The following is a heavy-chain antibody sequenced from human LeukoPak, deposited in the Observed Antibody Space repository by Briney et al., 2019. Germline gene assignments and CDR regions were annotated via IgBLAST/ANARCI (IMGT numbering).Heavy chain of an antibody. CDR1: GFTFSSYA. D-gene: IGHD6-13*01. J-gene: IGHJ4*02. Sequence: GGSLRLSCAASGFTFSSYAMSWVRQAPGKGLEWVSAISGSGGSTYYADSVKGRFTISRDNSKNTLYLQMNSLRAEDTAVYYCATPKYSSSWFHFDYWGQGTPVTVSS. CDR2: ISGSGGST. CDR3: ATPKYSSSWFHFDY. V-gene: IGHV3-23*01.